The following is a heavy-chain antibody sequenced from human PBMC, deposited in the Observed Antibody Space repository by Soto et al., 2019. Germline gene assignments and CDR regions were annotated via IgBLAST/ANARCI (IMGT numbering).Heavy chain of an antibody. CDR3: ARDPGLVGAAYGDYVGYFDY. CDR1: GFTFSSYS. V-gene: IGHV3-21*06. J-gene: IGHJ4*02. CDR2: ISSSSSYI. Sequence: EVQLVESGGGLVKPGGSLRRSCAASGFTFSSYSINCVRQAPGKGLEWVSCISSSSSYIYYEDSVEGRFTISGDNPKNPLYLHMNSLRGEDTAVYYCARDPGLVGAAYGDYVGYFDYWGQGTLVTVAS. D-gene: IGHD4-17*01.